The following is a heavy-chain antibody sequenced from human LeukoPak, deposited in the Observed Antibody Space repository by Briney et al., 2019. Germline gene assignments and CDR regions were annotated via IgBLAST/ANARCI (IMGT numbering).Heavy chain of an antibody. J-gene: IGHJ4*02. CDR3: ARRAGAYSHPYDY. V-gene: IGHV4-61*02. Sequence: SETLSLTCTVSGGSISSGSYYWSWIRQPAGKGLEWIGRIYISGSTNYNPSLKSRVTISVDTSKNQFSLKLSSVTAADTAVYYCARRAGAYSHPYDYWGQGTLVTVSS. CDR2: IYISGST. CDR1: GGSISSGSYY. D-gene: IGHD4/OR15-4a*01.